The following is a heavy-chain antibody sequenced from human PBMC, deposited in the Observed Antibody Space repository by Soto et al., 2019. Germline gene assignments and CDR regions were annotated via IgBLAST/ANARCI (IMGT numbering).Heavy chain of an antibody. CDR3: ARDVVSTIGDFDF. Sequence: ASVKVSCKASGYTFIGYYIHWVRQAPGQGLEWMGWINPNSGATNYAQKFQGRVTMTRDTSITTAYMELSRLRSGDTAVYYCARDVVSTIGDFDFWGQGTPVTVSS. CDR2: INPNSGAT. J-gene: IGHJ4*02. CDR1: GYTFIGYY. V-gene: IGHV1-2*02. D-gene: IGHD5-12*01.